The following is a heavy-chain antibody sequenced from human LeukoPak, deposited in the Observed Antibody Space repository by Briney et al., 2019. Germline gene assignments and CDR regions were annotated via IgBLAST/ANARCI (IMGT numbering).Heavy chain of an antibody. CDR2: INQDASVS. CDR3: ARKVGDY. CDR1: GFTFSDYW. V-gene: IGHV3-7*01. D-gene: IGHD3-16*01. J-gene: IGHJ4*02. Sequence: GGSLRLSCAASGFTFSDYWMSWVRQAPGQGLEWVANINQDASVSHYIDSVKGRFTISRDNAMNSLFLQMNRLRAEDTALYYCARKVGDYWGQGTLVTVSS.